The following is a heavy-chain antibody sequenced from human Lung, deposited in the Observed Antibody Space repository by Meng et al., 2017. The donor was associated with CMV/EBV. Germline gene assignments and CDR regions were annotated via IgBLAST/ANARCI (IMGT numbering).Heavy chain of an antibody. D-gene: IGHD2-2*01. CDR3: ARVRFQLLPYYYYYYGMDV. Sequence: XVXVSXXASGGTFSSYAISWVRQAPGQGLEWMGGIIPILGIANYAQKFQGRVTITADKSTSTAYMELSSLRSEDTAVYYCARVRFQLLPYYYYYYGMDVWGQGTXVTVSS. V-gene: IGHV1-69*10. CDR2: IIPILGIA. CDR1: GGTFSSYA. J-gene: IGHJ6*02.